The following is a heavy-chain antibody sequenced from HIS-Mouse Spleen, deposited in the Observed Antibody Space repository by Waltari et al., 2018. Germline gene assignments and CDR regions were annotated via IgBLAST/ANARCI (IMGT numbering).Heavy chain of an antibody. J-gene: IGHJ4*02. D-gene: IGHD4-17*01. CDR2: FGGSGGST. Sequence: EVQLLESGGGLVQPGGSLRLSCAASGFTFSSYAMSWVRQAPGKGLEWVSAFGGSGGSTYSADSVKGRFTISRDNSKNTLYLQMNSLRAEDTAVYYCAKTLVRSRDFDYWGQGTLVTVSS. CDR3: AKTLVRSRDFDY. CDR1: GFTFSSYA. V-gene: IGHV3-23*01.